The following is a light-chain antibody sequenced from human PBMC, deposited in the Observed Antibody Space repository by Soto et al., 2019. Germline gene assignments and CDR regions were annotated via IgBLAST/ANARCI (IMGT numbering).Light chain of an antibody. CDR2: DAS. CDR3: KQYYYWWT. CDR1: HNMTSN. J-gene: IGKJ1*01. V-gene: IGKV3-15*01. Sequence: EIVMTQSPATRSLSPGETATLSCRASHNMTSNIAWYQQKPGQAPRLLMHDASARATGITAMLRASGSGTEFTLTISSLPSEDFAVYYGKQYYYWWTFGQGTKVEIK.